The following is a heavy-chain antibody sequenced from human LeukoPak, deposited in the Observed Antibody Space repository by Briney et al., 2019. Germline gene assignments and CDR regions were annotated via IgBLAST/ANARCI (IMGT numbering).Heavy chain of an antibody. CDR3: ATKGPYSSGWHFDY. Sequence: ASVKVSCKASGGTFSSYAISWVRQAPGQGLEWMGGIIPIFGTANYAQKFQGRVTITADESTSTAYMELSSLRSEDTAVYYCATKGPYSSGWHFDYWGQGTLVTVSS. D-gene: IGHD6-19*01. CDR2: IIPIFGTA. J-gene: IGHJ4*02. CDR1: GGTFSSYA. V-gene: IGHV1-69*13.